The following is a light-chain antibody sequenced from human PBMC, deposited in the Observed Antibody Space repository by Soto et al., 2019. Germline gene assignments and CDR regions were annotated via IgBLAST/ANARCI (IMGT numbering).Light chain of an antibody. J-gene: IGKJ3*01. V-gene: IGKV3-20*01. Sequence: EIVLTQSPGTLSLSPGERSTLSCSAAQSVSSSYLAWYQQKPGKAPRLLIYGASSRASGIPDRFSGSGSGTDFTLTISRLEPEDFAVYYCQQYGGSFRVFGPGTKVDIK. CDR2: GAS. CDR1: QSVSSSY. CDR3: QQYGGSFRV.